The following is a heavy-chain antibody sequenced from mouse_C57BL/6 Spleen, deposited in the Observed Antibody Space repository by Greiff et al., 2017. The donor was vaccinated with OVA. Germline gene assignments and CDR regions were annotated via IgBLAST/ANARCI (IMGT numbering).Heavy chain of an antibody. J-gene: IGHJ1*03. V-gene: IGHV1-64*01. CDR2: IHPNSGST. D-gene: IGHD1-1*01. Sequence: QVQLQQPGAELVKPGASVKLSCKASGYTFTSYWMHWVKQRPGQGLEWIGMIHPNSGSTNYNEKFKSKVTLTVDKSSSTAYMQLSSLTSEDSAVYYCARQGYGSPYWYFDVWGTGTTVTVSS. CDR1: GYTFTSYW. CDR3: ARQGYGSPYWYFDV.